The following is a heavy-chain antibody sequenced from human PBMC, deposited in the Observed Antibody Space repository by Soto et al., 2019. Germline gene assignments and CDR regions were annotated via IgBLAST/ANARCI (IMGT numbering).Heavy chain of an antibody. D-gene: IGHD6-6*01. Sequence: GGSLRLSCAASGFTFSSYWMSWVRQAPGKGLEWVANIKQDGSEKYYVDSVKGRFTISRDNAKNSLYLQMNSLRAEDTAVYYCAREWQLVYSDAFDIWGQGTMVTVSS. CDR1: GFTFSSYW. J-gene: IGHJ3*02. V-gene: IGHV3-7*01. CDR3: AREWQLVYSDAFDI. CDR2: IKQDGSEK.